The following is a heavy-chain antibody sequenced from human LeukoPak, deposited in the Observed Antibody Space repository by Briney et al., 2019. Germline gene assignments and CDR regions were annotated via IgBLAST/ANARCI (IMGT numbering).Heavy chain of an antibody. J-gene: IGHJ3*02. CDR2: INPNSGGT. Sequence: ASVKVSCKASGYTYTGSYMHWVRQAPGQGHEWMGWINPNSGGTNYAQTFQGRDTMTRDTSITTAYMELSRLRSDDTALYYCASYGIHGVFDIWGQGTMVTVSS. CDR1: GYTYTGSY. D-gene: IGHD3-9*01. V-gene: IGHV1-2*02. CDR3: ASYGIHGVFDI.